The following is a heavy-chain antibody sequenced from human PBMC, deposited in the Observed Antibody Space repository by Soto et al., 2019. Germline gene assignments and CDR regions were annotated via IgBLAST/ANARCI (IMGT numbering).Heavy chain of an antibody. Sequence: QVQLQQSGPGLVKPSQTLSLTCTVSGGSISSDNYHWTWIRQSPGKGLEWIGYIYYSGSIFYNPSFKSRVTISVDTSKNQSSLQLSSVTAADTAVYFCAREDDGGDRDYYGLDVWGQGTTVTVSS. CDR2: IYYSGSI. V-gene: IGHV4-30-4*08. CDR3: AREDDGGDRDYYGLDV. CDR1: GGSISSDNYH. J-gene: IGHJ6*02. D-gene: IGHD2-21*02.